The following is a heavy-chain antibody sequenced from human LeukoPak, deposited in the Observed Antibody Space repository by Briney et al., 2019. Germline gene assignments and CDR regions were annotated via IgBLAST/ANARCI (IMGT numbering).Heavy chain of an antibody. J-gene: IGHJ6*02. Sequence: GGSLRLSCAASGFTFSSYAMSWVRQAPGKGLEWVSAISGSGGSTYYADSVKGRFTISRDNSKNTLYLQMNSLRAEDTAVYYCAKGVYGSGSYFISGYYYGMDVWGQGTTVTVSS. CDR3: AKGVYGSGSYFISGYYYGMDV. CDR2: ISGSGGST. D-gene: IGHD3-10*01. CDR1: GFTFSSYA. V-gene: IGHV3-23*01.